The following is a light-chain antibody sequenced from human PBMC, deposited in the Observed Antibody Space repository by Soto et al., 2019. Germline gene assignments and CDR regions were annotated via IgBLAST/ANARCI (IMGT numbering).Light chain of an antibody. V-gene: IGLV2-14*01. J-gene: IGLJ1*01. Sequence: SVLTQPAYVSGSPGQSITISCTGTSSDVGGYNYVSWYQQYPGKAPKLMIYHVSNRPSGVSDRFSGSKSGNSASLTISGLQAEDEADYYCSSYTTTSTYVFGTGTKVTVL. CDR3: SSYTTTSTYV. CDR2: HVS. CDR1: SSDVGGYNY.